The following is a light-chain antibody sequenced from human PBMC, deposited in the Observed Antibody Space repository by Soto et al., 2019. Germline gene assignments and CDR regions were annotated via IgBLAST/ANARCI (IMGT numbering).Light chain of an antibody. J-gene: IGKJ3*01. V-gene: IGKV1-33*01. CDR2: DAS. CDR3: QQYESLPPR. CDR1: QGINNY. Sequence: DIQMTQSPSSLSASVGDRVTITCQASQGINNYLNWYQQKSGKPPKLLIYDASNLEAGVPSRFSGSGSGTDFILSITSLQPGDVATYYCQQYESLPPRFGPGTTVEIK.